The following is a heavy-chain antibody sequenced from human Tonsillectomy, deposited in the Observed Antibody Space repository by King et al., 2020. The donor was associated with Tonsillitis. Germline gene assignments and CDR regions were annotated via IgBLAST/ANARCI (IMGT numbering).Heavy chain of an antibody. CDR3: ARGPVWHGLAPHYFDS. V-gene: IGHV1-8*01. Sequence: QLVQSGAEVREPGASVKVSCKASGYTFTSYDINWVRQATGQGLEWMGWMNPNSGKTAYAQNFQGRVTMTRNTSISTAYMELSSLRSEDTAVFYCARGPVWHGLAPHYFDSWGQGTLVTVSS. CDR2: MNPNSGKT. D-gene: IGHD6-19*01. J-gene: IGHJ4*02. CDR1: GYTFTSYD.